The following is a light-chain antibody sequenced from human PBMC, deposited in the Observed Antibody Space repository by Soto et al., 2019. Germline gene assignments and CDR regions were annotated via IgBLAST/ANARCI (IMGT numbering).Light chain of an antibody. V-gene: IGKV3D-7*01. CDR2: DAS. Sequence: EIVLTQSPGTLSLSPGERATLSCRASQYVGSSYLSWYQQKPGQAPMLLIYDASTLQSGVPSRFRGGASGTDFTLTISSLQLDDFATYYCQQSYNTPLTFGQGTKVDIK. J-gene: IGKJ1*01. CDR1: QYVGSSY. CDR3: QQSYNTPLT.